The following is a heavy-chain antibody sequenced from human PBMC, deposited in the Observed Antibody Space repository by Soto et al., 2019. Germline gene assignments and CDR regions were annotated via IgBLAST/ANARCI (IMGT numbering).Heavy chain of an antibody. V-gene: IGHV3-21*01. Sequence: GRSLRLCGAASGVTLGSYRMNWFRQAPGKGLEWVSSISSSSSYIYYADSVKGRFTISRDNAKNSLYLQMNSRRAEDTAVHHCARNLRDYSSNSHWGQGTLVTVSS. J-gene: IGHJ4*02. CDR1: GVTLGSYR. CDR3: ARNLRDYSSNSH. D-gene: IGHD6-13*01. CDR2: ISSSSSYI.